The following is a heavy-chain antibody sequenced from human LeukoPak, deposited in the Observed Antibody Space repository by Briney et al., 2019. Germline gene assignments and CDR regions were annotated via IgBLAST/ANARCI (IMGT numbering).Heavy chain of an antibody. J-gene: IGHJ4*02. V-gene: IGHV3-74*01. Sequence: GGSLRLSCAASGFTLSTYWMHWVRQAPGKGLVWVSRVNVDGTTTTYADSVKGRFTISRDNAKNTLYLQMNSLRAEDTAVYYCARGPRYSFGSAFDYWGQGTLVTVSS. CDR2: VNVDGTTT. CDR1: GFTLSTYW. CDR3: ARGPRYSFGSAFDY. D-gene: IGHD5-18*01.